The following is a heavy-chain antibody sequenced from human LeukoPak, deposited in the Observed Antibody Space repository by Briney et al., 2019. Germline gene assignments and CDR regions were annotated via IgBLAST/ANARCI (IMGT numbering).Heavy chain of an antibody. CDR1: GGTFSSYA. D-gene: IGHD3-3*01. Sequence: SVKVSCKASGGTFSSYAISWVRQAPGQGLEWMGGIIPIFGTANYAQKFQGRVTITTDESMSTAYMELSSLRSEDTAVYYCARDTYYDFWSGYYSNNWFDPWGQGTLVTVSS. V-gene: IGHV1-69*05. CDR3: ARDTYYDFWSGYYSNNWFDP. J-gene: IGHJ5*01. CDR2: IIPIFGTA.